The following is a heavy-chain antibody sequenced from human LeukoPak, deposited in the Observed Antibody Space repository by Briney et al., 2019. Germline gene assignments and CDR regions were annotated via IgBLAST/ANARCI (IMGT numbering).Heavy chain of an antibody. J-gene: IGHJ4*02. CDR3: ARFDSSSWYLGYYFDY. CDR2: IKQDGSEK. V-gene: IGHV3-7*01. Sequence: PGGSLRLSCAASGFTFSSYWMSWVRQAPGKGLEWVANIKQDGSEKYYVDSVKGRFTISRDNAKNSLYLQMNSLRAEDTAVYYCARFDSSSWYLGYYFDYWGQGTLVTVSS. CDR1: GFTFSSYW. D-gene: IGHD6-13*01.